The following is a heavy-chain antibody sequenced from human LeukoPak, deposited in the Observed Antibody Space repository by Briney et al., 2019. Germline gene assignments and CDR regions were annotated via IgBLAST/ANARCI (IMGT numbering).Heavy chain of an antibody. Sequence: GGSLRLSCAASGFTFSSYGMHWVRQAPGKGLEWVAVISYDGSNKYYADSVKGRFTISRDNSKNTLYLQMNSLRAEDTAVYYCAKWGPYDSSGYFSYWGQGTLVTVSS. D-gene: IGHD3-22*01. J-gene: IGHJ4*02. CDR2: ISYDGSNK. CDR3: AKWGPYDSSGYFSY. CDR1: GFTFSSYG. V-gene: IGHV3-30*18.